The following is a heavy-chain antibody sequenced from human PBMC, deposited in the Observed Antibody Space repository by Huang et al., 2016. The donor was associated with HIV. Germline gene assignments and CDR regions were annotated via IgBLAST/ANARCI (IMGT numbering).Heavy chain of an antibody. CDR3: ARAPHYGSGSYYY. Sequence: QVQLHQWGAGLLKPSETLSLTCAVYGGSFSGYYWSGIRQPPGKGLEWIGEITHRGRTNYHPSLKSRVTISEETSKNQFALKLSSVTAADTAVYYCARAPHYGSGSYYYWGQGTLVTVSS. CDR2: ITHRGRT. D-gene: IGHD3-10*01. V-gene: IGHV4-34*01. J-gene: IGHJ4*02. CDR1: GGSFSGYY.